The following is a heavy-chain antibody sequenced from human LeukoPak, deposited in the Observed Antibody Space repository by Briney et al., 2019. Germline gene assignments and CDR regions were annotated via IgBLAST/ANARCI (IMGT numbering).Heavy chain of an antibody. CDR3: AKQWIQLWSRGGYFDY. CDR1: GFTFSSYG. CDR2: IWYDGSNK. J-gene: IGHJ4*02. Sequence: GGSLRLSCAASGFTFSSYGMHWVRQAPGKGLEWVAVIWYDGSNKYYADSVKGRFTISRDNSKNTPYLQMNSLRAEDTAVYYCAKQWIQLWSRGGYFDYWGQGTLVTLSS. V-gene: IGHV3-33*06. D-gene: IGHD5-18*01.